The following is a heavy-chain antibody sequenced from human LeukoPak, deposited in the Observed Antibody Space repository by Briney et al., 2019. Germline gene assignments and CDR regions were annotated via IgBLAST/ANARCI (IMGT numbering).Heavy chain of an antibody. J-gene: IGHJ4*02. D-gene: IGHD2-2*01. V-gene: IGHV1-3*01. CDR2: IDAGNGNT. CDR3: ARGSTSDWPLDH. CDR1: GYTFSDYA. Sequence: PGASVKVSCKASGYTFSDYAIHWVRQAPGQRLEWVGWIDAGNGNTRYSQKFQGRVTITRDTSTSTAYIELRSLRSEDTAMYYCARGSTSDWPLDHWGQETLVTISS.